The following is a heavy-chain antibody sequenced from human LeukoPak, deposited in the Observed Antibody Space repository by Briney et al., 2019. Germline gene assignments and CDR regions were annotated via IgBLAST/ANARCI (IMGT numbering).Heavy chain of an antibody. J-gene: IGHJ4*02. D-gene: IGHD3-10*01. Sequence: GRSLRLSCAASGFTFSRNGMHWVRQAPGKGLEWVSYISGPSSYIYYADSVKGRFTISRDNAKNSLYLQMKSLRAEDTAVYYCARYHGSGSYTDYWGQGTLVTVSS. CDR3: ARYHGSGSYTDY. CDR2: ISGPSSYI. CDR1: GFTFSRNG. V-gene: IGHV3-21*06.